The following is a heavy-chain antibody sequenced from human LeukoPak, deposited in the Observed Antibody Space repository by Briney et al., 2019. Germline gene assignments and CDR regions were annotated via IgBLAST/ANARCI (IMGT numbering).Heavy chain of an antibody. J-gene: IGHJ4*02. CDR3: AKWDIYSGFYYIVS. Sequence: PGGSLRLSCVASGFSFSNYWMTWVRQIPGKGPGWGASIKQDGSVKYYADSVKGRFTISRDKDKNSLYLQMNSLRAEDTARYYCAKWDIYSGFYYIVSWGEGPLATVSS. V-gene: IGHV3-7*01. D-gene: IGHD1-26*01. CDR1: GFSFSNYW. CDR2: IKQDGSVK.